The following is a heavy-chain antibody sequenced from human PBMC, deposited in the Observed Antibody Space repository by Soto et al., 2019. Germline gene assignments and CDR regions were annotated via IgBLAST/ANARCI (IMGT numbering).Heavy chain of an antibody. CDR2: ISYDGSNK. J-gene: IGHJ6*02. CDR3: ARAGYYYYGMDV. Sequence: LRLSCAASGFTFSSYAMHWVRQAPGKGLEWVAVISYDGSNKYYADSVKGRFTISRGNSKNTLYLQMNSLRAEDTAVYYCARAGYYYYGMDVWGQGTTVTVSS. CDR1: GFTFSSYA. V-gene: IGHV3-30-3*01.